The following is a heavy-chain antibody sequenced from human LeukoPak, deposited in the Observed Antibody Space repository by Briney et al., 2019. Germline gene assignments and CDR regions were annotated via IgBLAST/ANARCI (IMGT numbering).Heavy chain of an antibody. CDR1: GFTFSDYY. Sequence: SGGSLRLSCAASGFTFSDYYMSWIRQAPGKGLEWISYISSSGSTIYYADSVKGRFTISRDNAKNSLYLQMNSLRAEDTAVYYCAGDPGSTGYYYYYYGMDVWGQGTTVTVSS. D-gene: IGHD2-8*02. V-gene: IGHV3-11*01. CDR2: ISSSGSTI. CDR3: AGDPGSTGYYYYYYGMDV. J-gene: IGHJ6*02.